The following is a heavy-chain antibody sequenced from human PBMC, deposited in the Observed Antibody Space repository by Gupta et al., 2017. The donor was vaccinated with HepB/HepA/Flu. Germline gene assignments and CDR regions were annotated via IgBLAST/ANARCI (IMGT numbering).Heavy chain of an antibody. CDR2: IRQDGNEK. Sequence: EVQLVESGGALVQPGGSLRLSCAASGFTFSTQWMDWVRQAPGKGLERVANIRQDGNEKYYVDSVKGRFTISRDNANDALYLQMDSLRAEDTAVYYCSRTLDDWGQGTLVTVSS. CDR1: GFTFSTQW. CDR3: SRTLDD. V-gene: IGHV3-7*01. J-gene: IGHJ4*02.